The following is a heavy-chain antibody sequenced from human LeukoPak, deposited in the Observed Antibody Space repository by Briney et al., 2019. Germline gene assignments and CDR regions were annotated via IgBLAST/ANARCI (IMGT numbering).Heavy chain of an antibody. CDR1: GFTFSSYS. J-gene: IGHJ6*03. CDR2: ISSSSSYI. D-gene: IGHD3-3*01. Sequence: GGSLRLSCAASGFTFSSYSMNWVRQAPGKGLEWVSSISSSSSYIYYADSVKGRFTISRDNAKNSLYLQMNSLRAEDTAVYYCAXXXTDYDFWSGYYTHYYYYMDVWGKGTTVTVSS. V-gene: IGHV3-21*01. CDR3: AXXXTDYDFWSGYYTHYYYYMDV.